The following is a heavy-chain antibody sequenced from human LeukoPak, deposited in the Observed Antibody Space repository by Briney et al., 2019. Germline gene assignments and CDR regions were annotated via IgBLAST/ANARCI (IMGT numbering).Heavy chain of an antibody. CDR1: GFTFSYYA. V-gene: IGHV3-23*01. D-gene: IGHD3-22*01. Sequence: GGSLRLSCAASGFTFSYYAMNWVRQAPGKGLEWVSGISGSGGGTYYADSVKGRFTISRDNSKNMLYLQMNSLRAEDTAVYYCAKDTWVRKEGAFDIWAKGQWAPSPQ. CDR2: ISGSGGGT. J-gene: IGHJ3*02. CDR3: AKDTWVRKEGAFDI.